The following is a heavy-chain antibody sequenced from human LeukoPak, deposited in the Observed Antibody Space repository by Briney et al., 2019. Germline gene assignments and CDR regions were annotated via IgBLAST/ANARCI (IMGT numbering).Heavy chain of an antibody. J-gene: IGHJ4*02. V-gene: IGHV1-24*01. D-gene: IGHD3-22*01. CDR3: ATSGPPMYYYDSSGYYHFDY. CDR1: GYTLTELS. Sequence: ASVKVSCKVSGYTLTELSMHWVRQAPGKGLEWMGGFDPEDGETIYAQKFQGRVTTTEDTSTDTAYMELSSLRSEDTAVYYCATSGPPMYYYDSSGYYHFDYWGQGTLVTVSS. CDR2: FDPEDGET.